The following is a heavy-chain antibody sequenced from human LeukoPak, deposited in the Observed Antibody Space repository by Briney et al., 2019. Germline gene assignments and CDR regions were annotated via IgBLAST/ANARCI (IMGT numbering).Heavy chain of an antibody. CDR3: ARETPRRGETRDGYR. D-gene: IGHD5-24*01. CDR1: GFTFSSYS. CDR2: IKEDGSET. Sequence: QSGGSLRLSCAASGFTFSSYSMNWVRQAPGKGLECLANIKEDGSETYYADSVVGRFTISRDNAKNSLYLQMNSLRAEDTAVYYCARETPRRGETRDGYRWGQGTLVTVSS. V-gene: IGHV3-7*01. J-gene: IGHJ4*02.